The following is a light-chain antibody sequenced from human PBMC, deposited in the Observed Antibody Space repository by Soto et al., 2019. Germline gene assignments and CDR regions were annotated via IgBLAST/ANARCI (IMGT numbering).Light chain of an antibody. Sequence: EIVLTQSPVTLSLSPGERATLSCRASQSISSSLAWYQQKPGQAPRLLVYNAANRATGIPARFSGSGSGTDFTLTISSLEPEDFAVYYCQQRSNWPRTFGQGTKVEIK. CDR2: NAA. CDR1: QSISSS. J-gene: IGKJ1*01. V-gene: IGKV3-11*01. CDR3: QQRSNWPRT.